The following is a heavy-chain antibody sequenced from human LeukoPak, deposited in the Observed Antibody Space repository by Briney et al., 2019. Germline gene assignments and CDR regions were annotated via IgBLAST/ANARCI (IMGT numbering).Heavy chain of an antibody. CDR2: IHYSGTN. Sequence: SETLSLTCTVSGGSISSYYWNWIRQPPGKGLEWIGYIHYSGTNYYNPSLKSRVTISVDTSKNQFSLKLSSVTAADTAVYYCARGHRRDGYNWDYWGQGTLVTVSS. D-gene: IGHD5-24*01. V-gene: IGHV4-59*08. CDR3: ARGHRRDGYNWDY. CDR1: GGSISSYY. J-gene: IGHJ4*02.